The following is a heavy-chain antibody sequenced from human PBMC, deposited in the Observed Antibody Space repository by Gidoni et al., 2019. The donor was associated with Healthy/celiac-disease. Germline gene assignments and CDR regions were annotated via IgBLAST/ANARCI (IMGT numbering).Heavy chain of an antibody. J-gene: IGHJ6*02. CDR1: GGSVSSGSYD. CDR3: ARECGGVLRFLEWPTHGAYYYYGMDV. V-gene: IGHV4-61*01. D-gene: IGHD3-3*01. CDR2: IYYSGRT. Sequence: QVQLQESGPGLVKPSETLSLTCTVSGGSVSSGSYDWSWLRQPPGKGLEWLGYIYYSGRTNYNPSLKSRGTIAVDTSKNQFSLKLSSVTAADTAVYYCARECGGVLRFLEWPTHGAYYYYGMDVWGQGTTVTVSS.